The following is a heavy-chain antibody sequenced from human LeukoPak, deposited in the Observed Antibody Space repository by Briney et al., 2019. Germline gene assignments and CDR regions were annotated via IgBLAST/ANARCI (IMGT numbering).Heavy chain of an antibody. CDR2: IYTSGST. D-gene: IGHD6-13*01. V-gene: IGHV4-4*07. Sequence: SETLSLTCTVSRGSIISYYWSWIRQPAGKGLEWIGRIYTSGSTNYNPSLKSRVTISVDKSKNQFSLKLSSVTAAHTAVYYCARVLPGIAAAGFDYWGQGTLVTVSS. J-gene: IGHJ4*02. CDR3: ARVLPGIAAAGFDY. CDR1: RGSIISYY.